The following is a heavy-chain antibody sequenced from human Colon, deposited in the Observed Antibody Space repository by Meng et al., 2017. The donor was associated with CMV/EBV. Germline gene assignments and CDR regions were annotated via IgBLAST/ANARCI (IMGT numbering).Heavy chain of an antibody. Sequence: ASVKVSYKASGYTFTDHYMQWVRQAPGQGLEWMGWINPNSGGTMYEPNFHGRVTMTRDTSITTVYMELTRLTSDDTAMYYCARVDSDSSGYYGPDFWGQGTMVTVSS. V-gene: IGHV1-2*02. D-gene: IGHD3-22*01. CDR3: ARVDSDSSGYYGPDF. CDR2: INPNSGGT. CDR1: GYTFTDHY. J-gene: IGHJ3*01.